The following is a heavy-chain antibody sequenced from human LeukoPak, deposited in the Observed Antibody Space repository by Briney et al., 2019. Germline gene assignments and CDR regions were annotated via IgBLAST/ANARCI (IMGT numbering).Heavy chain of an antibody. CDR2: IYPGDSDT. CDR3: ARRSTSSWDAFDI. D-gene: IGHD6-13*01. V-gene: IGHV5-51*01. CDR1: GYTFINYW. J-gene: IGHJ3*02. Sequence: KRGESLKISCKGSGYTFINYWIVWVRQMPGKGLEWMGIIYPGDSDTRYRPSFQGQVTISADKSSSTAYLQWSNLKASDTAMYYCARRSTSSWDAFDIWGQGTTVTVSP.